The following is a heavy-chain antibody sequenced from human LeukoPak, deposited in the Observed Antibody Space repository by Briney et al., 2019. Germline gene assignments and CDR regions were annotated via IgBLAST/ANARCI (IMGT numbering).Heavy chain of an antibody. J-gene: IGHJ5*02. CDR3: ARGMVSSSWYVVSYNWFDP. CDR1: GFTFSDYY. CDR2: ISSSGSTI. V-gene: IGHV3-11*01. D-gene: IGHD6-13*01. Sequence: PGGSLRLSCAASGFTFSDYYMSWIRQAPGKGLEWVSYISSSGSTIYYADSVKGRFTISRDNAKNSLYLQMNSLRAEDTAVHYCARGMVSSSWYVVSYNWFDPWGQGTLVTVSS.